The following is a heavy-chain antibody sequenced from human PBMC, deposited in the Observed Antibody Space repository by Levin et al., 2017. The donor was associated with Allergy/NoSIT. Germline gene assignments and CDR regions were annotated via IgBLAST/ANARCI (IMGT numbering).Heavy chain of an antibody. Sequence: SETLSLTCTVSFCSLLRRLSSFVFLLPPPGKGLEWIGSIYYSGSTYYNPSLKSRVTISVDTSKNQFSLKLSSVTAADTAVYYCARVVGYDILTGYLGAFDIWGQGIMVTVSS. V-gene: IGHV4-39*01. CDR3: ARVVGYDILTGYLGAFDI. CDR1: FCSLLRRLSS. D-gene: IGHD3-9*01. CDR2: IYYSGST. J-gene: IGHJ3*02.